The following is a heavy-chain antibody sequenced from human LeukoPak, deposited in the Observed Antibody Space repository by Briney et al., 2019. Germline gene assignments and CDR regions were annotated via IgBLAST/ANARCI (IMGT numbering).Heavy chain of an antibody. D-gene: IGHD2-15*01. V-gene: IGHV4-31*03. J-gene: IGHJ3*02. CDR2: MCYSGST. CDR1: GGSISSGGYY. Sequence: SETLSLTCTVSGGSISSGGYYWSRIRHHAGKGLEWSGCMCYSGSTYYNPSLKSRVTISVDTSKNQFSLKLSSVTAADTAVYYCAIYCSGGSCYSGVAFDIWGQGTMVTVSS. CDR3: AIYCSGGSCYSGVAFDI.